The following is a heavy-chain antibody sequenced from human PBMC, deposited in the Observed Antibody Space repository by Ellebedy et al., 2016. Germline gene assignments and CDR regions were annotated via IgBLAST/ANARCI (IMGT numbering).Heavy chain of an antibody. J-gene: IGHJ2*01. V-gene: IGHV1-69*06. CDR1: GYTFTSYG. D-gene: IGHD3-22*01. Sequence: SVKVSXXASGYTFTSYGISWVRQAPGQGLEWMGGIIPIFGTANYAQKFQGRVTITADKSTSTAYMELSSLRSEDTAVYYCARAEVTMIGAEDWYFDLWGRGTLVTVSS. CDR2: IIPIFGTA. CDR3: ARAEVTMIGAEDWYFDL.